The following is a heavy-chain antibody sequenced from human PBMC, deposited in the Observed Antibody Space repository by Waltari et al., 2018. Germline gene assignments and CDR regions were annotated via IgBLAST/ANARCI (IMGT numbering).Heavy chain of an antibody. D-gene: IGHD6-19*01. J-gene: IGHJ4*02. CDR1: GFTVSSNY. V-gene: IGHV3-53*02. Sequence: EVQLVETGGGLIQPGGSLRLSCAASGFTVSSNYMSWVRQAPGKGRGGVSVIYSGGSTYYADPVKGRFTISRDNAKNTLYLQMNSLRAEDTAVYYCARGSQWLVTDYWGQGTLVTVSS. CDR2: IYSGGST. CDR3: ARGSQWLVTDY.